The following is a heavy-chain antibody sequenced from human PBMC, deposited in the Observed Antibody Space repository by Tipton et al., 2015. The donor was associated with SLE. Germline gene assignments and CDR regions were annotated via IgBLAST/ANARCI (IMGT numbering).Heavy chain of an antibody. CDR1: GITFSSHA. Sequence: SLRLSCAASGITFSSHAMSWVRQAPGKGLEWVSAISGSGGNTYYADSVKGRFTISRDNSKNTLYLQMNSLRVEDTAVYYCAKVRAAAGIPWFDPWGQGTLVTVSS. CDR3: AKVRAAAGIPWFDP. CDR2: ISGSGGNT. J-gene: IGHJ5*02. V-gene: IGHV3-23*01. D-gene: IGHD6-13*01.